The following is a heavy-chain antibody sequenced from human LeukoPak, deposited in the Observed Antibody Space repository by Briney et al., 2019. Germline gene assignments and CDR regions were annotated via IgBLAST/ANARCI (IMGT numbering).Heavy chain of an antibody. CDR2: ISRSGGDT. CDR1: GFTFSSYA. CDR3: AKDQNRGGYDSIVDH. D-gene: IGHD5-12*01. J-gene: IGHJ4*02. V-gene: IGHV3-23*01. Sequence: GGSLRLSCAASGFTFSSYAMTWVRQAPGKGLEWVSAISRSGGDTEYADSVKGRFTISRDNSKNTLYLQMNSLRAEDTAVYYCAKDQNRGGYDSIVDHWGQGTLVTVSS.